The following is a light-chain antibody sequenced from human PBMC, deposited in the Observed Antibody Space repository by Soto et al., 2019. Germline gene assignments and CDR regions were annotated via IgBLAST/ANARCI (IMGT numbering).Light chain of an antibody. CDR2: STS. CDR1: QGVTSW. J-gene: IGKJ4*01. Sequence: DIQMTQSPSFVSASVGDRVTITCRASQGVTSWLAWYQQKPGKAPTLLIYSTSSLQTGVPSRFSGSGSGTDFTLTISNLQPEDFATYSGQQANSFPRLAFGGGTKVEIK. CDR3: QQANSFPRLA. V-gene: IGKV1D-12*01.